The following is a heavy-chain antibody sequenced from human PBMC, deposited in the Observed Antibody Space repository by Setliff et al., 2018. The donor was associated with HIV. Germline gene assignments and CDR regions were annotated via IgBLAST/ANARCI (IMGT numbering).Heavy chain of an antibody. Sequence: SGGSLRLSCEVSAFTFSTFAMHWVRQAPGKGPEWVGVISNDGSDQRYAESVKGRFTISRDNAKNSLYLQMNSLRAEDTAVYYCATDRGTYWGQGTLVTVSS. D-gene: IGHD1-7*01. CDR2: ISNDGSDQ. J-gene: IGHJ4*02. CDR3: ATDRGTY. CDR1: AFTFSTFA. V-gene: IGHV3-30*07.